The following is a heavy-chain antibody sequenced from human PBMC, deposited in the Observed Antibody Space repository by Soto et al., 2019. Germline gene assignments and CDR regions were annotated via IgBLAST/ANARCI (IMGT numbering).Heavy chain of an antibody. J-gene: IGHJ5*02. Sequence: ASVKVSCKASGYTFTSYGISWMRQAPGQGLEWMGWISAYNGNTNYAQKLQGRVTMTTDTSTSTAYMELRSLRSDDTAVYYCARHNIVGAIDWFDPWGQGTLVTVSS. CDR1: GYTFTSYG. CDR3: ARHNIVGAIDWFDP. V-gene: IGHV1-18*04. D-gene: IGHD1-26*01. CDR2: ISAYNGNT.